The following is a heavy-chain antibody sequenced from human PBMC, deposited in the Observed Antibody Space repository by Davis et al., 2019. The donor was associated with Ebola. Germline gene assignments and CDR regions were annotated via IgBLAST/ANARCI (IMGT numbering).Heavy chain of an antibody. CDR3: AKDFYGSGSYIDA. J-gene: IGHJ5*02. V-gene: IGHV3-9*01. CDR2: ITLNSGTT. D-gene: IGHD3-10*01. CDR1: GLTFDDYA. Sequence: SLKISCATSGLTFDDYAMHWFRQAPGKGLEWVSAITLNSGTTAYADSVKSRFTISRDNAKDPLYLQMNSLRTEDTAFYYCAKDFYGSGSYIDAWGQGTLVAVSS.